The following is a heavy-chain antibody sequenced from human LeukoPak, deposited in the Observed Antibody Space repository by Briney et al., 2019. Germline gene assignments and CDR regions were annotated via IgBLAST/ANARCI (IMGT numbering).Heavy chain of an antibody. J-gene: IGHJ4*02. CDR2: ISYDGSNK. CDR3: AKGGRITMLRGVQRDHYFDY. CDR1: GFTFSSYG. V-gene: IGHV3-30*18. D-gene: IGHD3-10*01. Sequence: GGPLRLSCAASGFTFSSYGMHWVRQAPGKGLEWVAVISYDGSNKYYADSVKGRFTISRDNSKNTLYLQMNSLRVEDTAVYYCAKGGRITMLRGVQRDHYFDYWGQGTLVTVSS.